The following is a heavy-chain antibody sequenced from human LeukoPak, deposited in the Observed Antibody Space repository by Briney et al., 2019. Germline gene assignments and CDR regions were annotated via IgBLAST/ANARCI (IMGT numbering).Heavy chain of an antibody. CDR1: GFTFSSSW. J-gene: IGHJ3*01. CDR3: ARMEVA. CDR2: ISSDGITT. Sequence: GGSLRLSCAASGFTFSSSWMHWVRQVPGKGLVWVSRISSDGITTNYADSVKGRFTISRDNAKNTVYLQVNSLRAEDTAVYYCARMEVAWGQGTIVTVSS. V-gene: IGHV3-74*01. D-gene: IGHD3-3*01.